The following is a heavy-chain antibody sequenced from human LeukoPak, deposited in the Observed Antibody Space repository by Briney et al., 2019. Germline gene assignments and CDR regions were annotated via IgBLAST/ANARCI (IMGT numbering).Heavy chain of an antibody. V-gene: IGHV3-11*01. CDR1: GFTVSSNY. J-gene: IGHJ4*02. D-gene: IGHD3-10*01. CDR2: ISSSGSTI. Sequence: GGSLRLSCAASGFTVSSNYMSWVRQAPGKGLEWVSYISSSGSTIYYADSVKGRFTISRDNAKNSLYLQMNSLRAEDTAVYYCARDKGVGYGSGIPTYWGQGTLVTVSS. CDR3: ARDKGVGYGSGIPTY.